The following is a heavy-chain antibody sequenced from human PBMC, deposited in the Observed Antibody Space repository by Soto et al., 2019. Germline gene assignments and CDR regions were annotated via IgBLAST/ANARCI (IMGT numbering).Heavy chain of an antibody. CDR1: GFTFSSYA. V-gene: IGHV3-30-3*01. Sequence: QVQLVESGGGVVQPARSLRLSCAASGFTFSSYAMHWVRQAPGKGLEWVAVISYDGSNKYYADSVKGRFTISRDNSKNTLYLQMNSLRAEDTAVYYCASDQNYYDSSGYWAYYYGMDVWGQGTTVTVSS. CDR2: ISYDGSNK. D-gene: IGHD3-22*01. J-gene: IGHJ6*02. CDR3: ASDQNYYDSSGYWAYYYGMDV.